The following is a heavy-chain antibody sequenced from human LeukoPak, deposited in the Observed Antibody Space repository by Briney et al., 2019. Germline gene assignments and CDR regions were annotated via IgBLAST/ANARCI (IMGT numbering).Heavy chain of an antibody. Sequence: ASVKVSCKASGYTFTGYYMHWVRQAPGQGLEWMGWINPNSGGTNYAQKFQGRVTMTRDTSISTAYMELSRLRSDDTAVYYCARGYSRVATTKIDYWGQGTLVTVSS. V-gene: IGHV1-2*02. J-gene: IGHJ4*02. CDR3: ARGYSRVATTKIDY. CDR2: INPNSGGT. D-gene: IGHD5-12*01. CDR1: GYTFTGYY.